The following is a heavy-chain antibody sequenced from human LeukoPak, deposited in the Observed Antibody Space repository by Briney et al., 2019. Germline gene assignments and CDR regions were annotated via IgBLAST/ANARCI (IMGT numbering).Heavy chain of an antibody. CDR2: ISYDGSNK. D-gene: IGHD6-19*01. Sequence: GGSLRLSCAASGFTFSSYGMHWVRQAPGKGLEWVAVISYDGSNKYYADSVKGRFTISRDNSKNTLYLQMNSLRAEDTAVYYCAKDRADVAVAGIYYYYGMDVWGQGTTVTVSS. V-gene: IGHV3-30*18. CDR1: GFTFSSYG. J-gene: IGHJ6*02. CDR3: AKDRADVAVAGIYYYYGMDV.